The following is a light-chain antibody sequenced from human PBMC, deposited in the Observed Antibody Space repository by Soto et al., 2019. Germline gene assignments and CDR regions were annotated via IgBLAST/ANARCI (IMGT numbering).Light chain of an antibody. CDR1: SGSVSTSYY. CDR3: VLYMGSGPWV. CDR2: STN. J-gene: IGLJ3*02. V-gene: IGLV8-61*01. Sequence: QTVVTQEPSFSVSPGGTVTLTCGLSSGSVSTSYYPSWYQQTPGQAPRTLIYSTNTRSSGVPDRFSGSILGNKAALTITGAQAHDESDYYCVLYMGSGPWVFGGGTKLTVL.